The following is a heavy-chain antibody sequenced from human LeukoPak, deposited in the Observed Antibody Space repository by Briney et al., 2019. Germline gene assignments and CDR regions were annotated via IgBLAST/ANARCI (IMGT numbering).Heavy chain of an antibody. CDR2: ISGSDDGT. CDR1: GFTFSSYA. CDR3: AKSPVSSCRGSFCYPFYY. D-gene: IGHD2-15*01. J-gene: IGHJ4*02. V-gene: IGHV3-23*01. Sequence: PGGSLRLSCAASGFTFSSYAMSWVRQAPGKRLEWVSAISGSDDGTYYADSVKGRFTISRDNSRNTLYLQMNTLRAEDTAVYFCAKSPVSSCRGSFCYPFYYWGQGNLVTVSS.